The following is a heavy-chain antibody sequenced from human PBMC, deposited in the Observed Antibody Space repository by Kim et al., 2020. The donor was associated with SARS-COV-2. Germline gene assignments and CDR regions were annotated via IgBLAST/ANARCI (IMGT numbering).Heavy chain of an antibody. J-gene: IGHJ4*02. CDR3: VKVRGEGNYYDRSGHSYPGDFDF. V-gene: IGHV3-30*02. Sequence: GGSLRLSCAASGLIISNYGMHWVRQAPGKGLQWVAFISFDATDKYYVDSVKGRFTISRDTSKNTVYLQMNSLRAEDTALYYCVKVRGEGNYYDRSGHSYPGDFDFWGQGTLVTVSS. D-gene: IGHD3-22*01. CDR1: GLIISNYG. CDR2: ISFDATDK.